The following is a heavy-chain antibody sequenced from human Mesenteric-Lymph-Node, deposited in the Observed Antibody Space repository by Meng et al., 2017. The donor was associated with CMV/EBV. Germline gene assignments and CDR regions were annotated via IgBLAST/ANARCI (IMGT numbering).Heavy chain of an antibody. V-gene: IGHV3-30*02. CDR3: ARDDGEVGATRDFDY. D-gene: IGHD1-26*01. CDR2: IRYDGSNK. CDR1: GFTFSSYG. Sequence: GESLKISCAASGFTFSSYGMHWVRQAPGKGLEWVAFIRYDGSNKYYADSVKGRFTIPRDNSKNTLYLQMNSPRAEDTAVYYCARDDGEVGATRDFDYWGQGTLVTVSS. J-gene: IGHJ4*02.